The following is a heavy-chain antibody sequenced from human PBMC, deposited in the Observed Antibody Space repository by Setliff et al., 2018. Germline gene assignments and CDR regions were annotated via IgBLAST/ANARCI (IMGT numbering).Heavy chain of an antibody. CDR1: GGSMIGGHYY. CDR2: IYYSGNT. J-gene: IGHJ5*02. V-gene: IGHV4-31*03. D-gene: IGHD2-15*01. Sequence: SETLSLTCTVSGGSMIGGHYYWSWIRRLPGKGLEWIAYIYYSGNTYYNPSLKSRVTISVDTSKNQFSLKINSVTAADTAVYYCARGHCSSGECPNYFDPWGQGTQVTVSS. CDR3: ARGHCSSGECPNYFDP.